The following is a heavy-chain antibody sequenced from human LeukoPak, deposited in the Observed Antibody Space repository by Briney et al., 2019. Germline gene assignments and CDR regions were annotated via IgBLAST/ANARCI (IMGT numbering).Heavy chain of an antibody. CDR2: IYYSGST. V-gene: IGHV4-39*07. D-gene: IGHD2-2*01. Sequence: SETLSLTCTVSGGSISSSSYYWGWIRQPPGKGLEWIGSIYYSGSTYYNPSLKSRVTISVDTSKNQFSLKLSSVTAADTAVYYCASYCSSTSCYETPWGQGTLVTVSS. CDR3: ASYCSSTSCYETP. J-gene: IGHJ5*02. CDR1: GGSISSSSYY.